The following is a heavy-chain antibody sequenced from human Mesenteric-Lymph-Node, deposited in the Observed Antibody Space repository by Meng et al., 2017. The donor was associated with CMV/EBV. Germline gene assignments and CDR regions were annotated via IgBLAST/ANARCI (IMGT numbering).Heavy chain of an antibody. CDR2: INHRGSS. CDR3: ARGGGYSRYPPGSRKHFPAKHYGMDV. J-gene: IGHJ6*02. Sequence: SDTLSLTSAGYAASFSGYCWRRSRQPPGKGREWIGEINHRGSSNYNPSLKSRVTISVDTSKNQFSLKLSSVTAADTAVYYCARGGGYSRYPPGSRKHFPAKHYGMDVWGQGTTVTVSS. V-gene: IGHV4-34*01. D-gene: IGHD5-12*01. CDR1: AASFSGYC.